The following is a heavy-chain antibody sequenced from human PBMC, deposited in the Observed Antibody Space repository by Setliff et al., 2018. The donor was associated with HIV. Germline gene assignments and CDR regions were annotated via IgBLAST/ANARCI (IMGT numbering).Heavy chain of an antibody. J-gene: IGHJ4*02. V-gene: IGHV1-8*02. CDR3: ARDPYCPNTCYEDFTFDS. Sequence: GASVKVSCKASGYTFTSYDINWVRQATGQGLEWMGWMNPNSGNTGYAQKFQGRVTMTRNTSISTAYMELSSLRSEDTAVYYCARDPYCPNTCYEDFTFDSWGQGTLVTVS. D-gene: IGHD2-8*01. CDR2: MNPNSGNT. CDR1: GYTFTSYD.